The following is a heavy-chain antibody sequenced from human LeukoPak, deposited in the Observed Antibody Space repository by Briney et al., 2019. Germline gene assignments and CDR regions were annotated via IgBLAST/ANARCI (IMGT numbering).Heavy chain of an antibody. D-gene: IGHD5-24*01. V-gene: IGHV4-59*08. J-gene: IGHJ4*02. CDR3: ARHKRDGYNSFDY. CDR1: GDSISGYY. Sequence: SETLSLTCTVSGDSISGYYWSWIRQPPGKALEWIGTIYYNGATRYNPSLKSRVTISVDTSKNQFSLKLSSVTAADTAVYYCARHKRDGYNSFDYWGQGTLVTVSS. CDR2: IYYNGAT.